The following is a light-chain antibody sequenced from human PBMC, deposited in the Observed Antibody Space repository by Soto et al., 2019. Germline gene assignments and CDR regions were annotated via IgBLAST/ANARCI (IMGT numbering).Light chain of an antibody. CDR3: KQLGRYPLT. V-gene: IGKV1-9*01. CDR2: SAS. J-gene: IGKJ4*01. CDR1: QALSNY. Sequence: EIQFTQSPSFMCAAVGYTVAITFRASQALSNYLAWYQQKPGKAPDLLIYSASTLQSGVPSRFSGSGSETEFSLTIRALQPEDFATYYCKQLGRYPLTFGGGTKVDIK.